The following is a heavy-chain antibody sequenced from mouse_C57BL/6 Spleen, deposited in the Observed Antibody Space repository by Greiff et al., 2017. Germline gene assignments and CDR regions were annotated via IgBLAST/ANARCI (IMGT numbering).Heavy chain of an antibody. CDR1: GYTFTSYG. CDR2: IYPRSGNT. CDR3: ARFPPTSVVPYYYAMDY. D-gene: IGHD1-1*01. V-gene: IGHV1-81*01. Sequence: VQLQQSGAELARPGASVKLSCKASGYTFTSYGISWVKQRTGQGLEWIGEIYPRSGNTYYNEKFKGKATLTADKSSSTAYMELRSLTSEDSAVYFCARFPPTSVVPYYYAMDYWGQGTSVTVSS. J-gene: IGHJ4*01.